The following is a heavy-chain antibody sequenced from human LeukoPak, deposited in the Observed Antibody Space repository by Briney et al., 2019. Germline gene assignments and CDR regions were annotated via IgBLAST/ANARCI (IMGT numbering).Heavy chain of an antibody. D-gene: IGHD2-15*01. CDR3: ARDLNSGGSHPFDY. CDR1: GGSISSGGYS. CDR2: IYHSGST. Sequence: SETLSLTCAVSGGSISSGGYSWSWIRQPPGKGLEWIGYIYHSGSTYYNPSLKSRVTISVDRSKNQFSLKLSSVTAADTAVYYCARDLNSGGSHPFDYWGQGTLVTVSS. V-gene: IGHV4-30-2*01. J-gene: IGHJ4*02.